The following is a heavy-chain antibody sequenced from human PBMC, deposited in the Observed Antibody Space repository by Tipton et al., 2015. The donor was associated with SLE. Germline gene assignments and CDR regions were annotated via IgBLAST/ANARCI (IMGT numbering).Heavy chain of an antibody. CDR3: ARDLGGRGAFDI. Sequence: SLRLSCAASGFTFSSYAMHWVRQAPGKGLEWVAVISYDGSNKYYADSVKGRFTISRDNAKNSLYLQMNSLRAEDTAVYYCARDLGGRGAFDIWGQGTMVTVSS. CDR1: GFTFSSYA. CDR2: ISYDGSNK. J-gene: IGHJ3*02. D-gene: IGHD3-16*01. V-gene: IGHV3-30*04.